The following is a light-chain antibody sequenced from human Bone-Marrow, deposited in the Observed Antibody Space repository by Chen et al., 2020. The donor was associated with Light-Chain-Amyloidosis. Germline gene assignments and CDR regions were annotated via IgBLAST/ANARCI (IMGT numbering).Light chain of an antibody. V-gene: IGLV2-8*01. CDR3: TSYAGSDNLGV. J-gene: IGLJ1*01. CDR2: RGS. Sequence: QYALTQPPSASGSPGQSVTISCTGTTSDVGGYDYVSWYQQHPGKAPKLLIYRGSKRPSGVPDRFSPSKSGNTASLTVSGLQADDEADYYCTSYAGSDNLGVFGTGTTVTVL. CDR1: TSDVGGYDY.